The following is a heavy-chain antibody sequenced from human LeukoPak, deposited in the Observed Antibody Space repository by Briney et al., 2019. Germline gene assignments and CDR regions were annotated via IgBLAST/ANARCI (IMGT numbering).Heavy chain of an antibody. V-gene: IGHV4-30-4*01. Sequence: PSETLSLTCADSGGASRSGVHFWSWIRQPPGKGLEWIGHFQYCGNTYYAPSLKSRVSISVDTSKNQFSLKLSSVTAADTAVYYCARENNDYGGKKAFDYWGRGTLVTVSS. D-gene: IGHD4-23*01. CDR1: GGASRSGVHF. CDR3: ARENNDYGGKKAFDY. J-gene: IGHJ4*02. CDR2: FQYCGNT.